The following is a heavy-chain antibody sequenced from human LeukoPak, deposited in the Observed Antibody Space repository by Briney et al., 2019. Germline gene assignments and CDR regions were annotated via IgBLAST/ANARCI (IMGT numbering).Heavy chain of an antibody. CDR1: GYTFTRYY. D-gene: IGHD4-17*01. Sequence: ASVKVSCKASGYTFTRYYMHWVRQAPGQGLEWMGWINPNSGGTNYAQKFQGRVTMTRDTSISTAYMELSRLRSDDTAVYYCARDLQYYGDYVFDYWGEGTLVTVSS. CDR2: INPNSGGT. CDR3: ARDLQYYGDYVFDY. J-gene: IGHJ4*02. V-gene: IGHV1-2*02.